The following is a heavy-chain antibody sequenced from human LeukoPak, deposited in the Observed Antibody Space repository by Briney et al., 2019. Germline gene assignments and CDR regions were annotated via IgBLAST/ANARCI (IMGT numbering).Heavy chain of an antibody. Sequence: SETLPLTCFVSGGSLSSSAYYWGWIRQAPGKGLEWIGSIHFSGSAYYSPSLEGRVNISVDTSKNQFSVKLNSVTAADMGVYFCARHERVFRAFDIWGQGTMVTVSS. D-gene: IGHD1-1*01. CDR2: IHFSGSA. J-gene: IGHJ3*02. CDR3: ARHERVFRAFDI. V-gene: IGHV4-39*01. CDR1: GGSLSSSAYY.